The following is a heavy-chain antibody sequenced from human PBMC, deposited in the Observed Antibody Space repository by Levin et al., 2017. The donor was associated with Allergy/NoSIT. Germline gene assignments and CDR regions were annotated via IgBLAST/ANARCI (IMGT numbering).Heavy chain of an antibody. CDR3: ARGWDCSSTSCYQQGNWFDP. CDR2: MNPNSGNT. D-gene: IGHD2-2*01. J-gene: IGHJ5*02. CDR1: GYTFTSYD. Sequence: ASVKVSCKASGYTFTSYDINWVRQATGQGLEWMGWMNPNSGNTGYAQKFQGRVTMTRNTSISTAYMELSSLRSEDTAVYYCARGWDCSSTSCYQQGNWFDPWGQGTLVTVSS. V-gene: IGHV1-8*01.